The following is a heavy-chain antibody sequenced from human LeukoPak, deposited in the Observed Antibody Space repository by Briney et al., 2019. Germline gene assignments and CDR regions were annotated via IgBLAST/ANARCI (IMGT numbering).Heavy chain of an antibody. D-gene: IGHD6-6*01. CDR2: INHSGST. V-gene: IGHV4-34*01. CDR1: GGSFSGYY. Sequence: PSETLSLTCAVYGGSFSGYYWSWIRQPPGKGLEWIGEINHSGSTNYNPSLKSRVTISVDTSKNQFSLKLSSVTAADTAVYYCARGRRIAARGYDYWGQRTLVTVSS. J-gene: IGHJ4*02. CDR3: ARGRRIAARGYDY.